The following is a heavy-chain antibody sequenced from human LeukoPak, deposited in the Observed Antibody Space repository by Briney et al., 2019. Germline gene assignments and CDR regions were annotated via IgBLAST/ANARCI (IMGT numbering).Heavy chain of an antibody. J-gene: IGHJ4*02. CDR2: ISSGSSTI. CDR1: GFTFSSYS. V-gene: IGHV3-48*04. CDR3: ARADPKN. Sequence: GGSLRLSCAASGFTFSSYSMNWVLQAPGKGLEWVSYISSGSSTIYYADSVKGRFTISRDNAKNTLYLQMNSLRAEDTAVYYCARADPKNWGQGTLVTVSS.